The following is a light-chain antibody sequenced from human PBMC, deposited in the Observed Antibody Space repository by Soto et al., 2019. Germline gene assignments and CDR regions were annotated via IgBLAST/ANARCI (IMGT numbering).Light chain of an antibody. CDR1: QSVSSSS. J-gene: IGKJ1*01. Sequence: EIVLTQSPDTLSVSPGERATLSCRASQSVSSSSLAWYQQKPGQAPRLLIYGASNRATGIPDRFSGSGSGTDFTLTISRLETADFAVYYCQQYGSSPLCTFGQGTKVEIK. CDR2: GAS. CDR3: QQYGSSPLCT. V-gene: IGKV3-20*01.